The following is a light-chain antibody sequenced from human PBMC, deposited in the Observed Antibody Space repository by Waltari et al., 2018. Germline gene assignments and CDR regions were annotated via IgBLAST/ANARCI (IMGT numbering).Light chain of an antibody. J-gene: IGKJ4*01. V-gene: IGKV4-1*01. CDR1: QSVLYSSNNKNY. CDR3: QQYYSTPLT. Sequence: DIVMTQSPDSLAVSLGEGATINCKPSQSVLYSSNNKNYLAWYQQKPEQPPKLLIYWASTRESGVPDRFSGSGSGTDFTLTISSLQAEDVAVYYCQQYYSTPLTFGGGTKVEIK. CDR2: WAS.